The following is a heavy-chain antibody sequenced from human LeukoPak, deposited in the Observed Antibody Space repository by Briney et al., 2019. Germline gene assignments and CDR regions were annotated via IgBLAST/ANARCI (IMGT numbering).Heavy chain of an antibody. CDR3: ARRRYYDGSGYLE. CDR1: GDSVSRSDSY. V-gene: IGHV4-39*01. CDR2: IYYSGRA. D-gene: IGHD3-22*01. J-gene: IGHJ1*01. Sequence: SETLSLTCSVSGDSVSRSDSYWDWIRQPPGKGLEWIGTIYYSGRAYYSPSLKSRVTMSVDPSNNQFSLTLRSVTAADTAVYYCARRRYYDGSGYLEWGQGTLLSVSS.